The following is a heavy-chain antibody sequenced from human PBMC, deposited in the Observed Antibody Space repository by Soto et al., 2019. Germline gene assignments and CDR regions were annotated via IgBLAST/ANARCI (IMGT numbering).Heavy chain of an antibody. J-gene: IGHJ6*02. CDR2: ISTSGGST. CDR1: GFTFSSYA. Sequence: EVQLLESGGGLVQPGGSLRLSCAASGFTFSSYAMSWVRQAPGKGLEWVSSISTSGGSTYYADSVKGRFTISRDNSNNTLYLQMNSPRAEDTAVYYCSLSARYYGMDVWGLGTTVTVSS. V-gene: IGHV3-23*01. CDR3: SLSARYYGMDV.